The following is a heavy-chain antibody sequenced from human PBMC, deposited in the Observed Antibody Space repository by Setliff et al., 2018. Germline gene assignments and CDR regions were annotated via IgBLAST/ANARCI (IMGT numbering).Heavy chain of an antibody. Sequence: ASVKVSCKASGYTFTSYDINWVRQATGQGLEWMGIINPSGGSTSYAQKFQGRVTMTRDTSTSTVYMELSRLRSDDTAVYYCARDRDSSGYPYYFDYWGQGPLVTVSS. CDR1: GYTFTSYD. CDR2: INPSGGST. J-gene: IGHJ4*02. V-gene: IGHV1-46*01. CDR3: ARDRDSSGYPYYFDY. D-gene: IGHD3-22*01.